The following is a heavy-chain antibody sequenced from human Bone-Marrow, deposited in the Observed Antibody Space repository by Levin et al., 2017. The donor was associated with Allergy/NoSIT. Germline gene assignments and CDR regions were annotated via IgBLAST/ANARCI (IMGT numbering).Heavy chain of an antibody. D-gene: IGHD7-27*01. CDR2: IIPILGIA. V-gene: IGHV1-69*04. J-gene: IGHJ4*02. Sequence: ASVKVSCKASGGTFSSYAISWVRQAPGQGLEWMGRIIPILGIANYAQKFQGRVTITADKSTSTAYMELSSLRSEDTAVYYCARGGRAGDEGNYWGQGTLVTVSS. CDR1: GGTFSSYA. CDR3: ARGGRAGDEGNY.